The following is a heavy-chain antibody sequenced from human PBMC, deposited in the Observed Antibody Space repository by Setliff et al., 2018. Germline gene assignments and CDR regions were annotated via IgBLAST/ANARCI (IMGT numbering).Heavy chain of an antibody. CDR3: ARTGTYRYFDY. CDR2: IYSGGTT. CDR1: GDSMNSGVYY. V-gene: IGHV4-39*01. J-gene: IGHJ4*02. D-gene: IGHD1-1*01. Sequence: SETLSLTCKVSGDSMNSGVYYWAWIRQPPGKGLEWIGRIYSGGTTYYNSSLKSRVTISVDTSKSQFSLRLNSVTASDTAVYYCARTGTYRYFDYWGQGALVTVSS.